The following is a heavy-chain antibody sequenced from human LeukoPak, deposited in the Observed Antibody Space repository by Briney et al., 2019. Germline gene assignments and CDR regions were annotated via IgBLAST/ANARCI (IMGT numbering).Heavy chain of an antibody. J-gene: IGHJ4*02. D-gene: IGHD3-3*01. V-gene: IGHV3-23*01. CDR2: ISGSGGST. CDR1: GFTFSSYA. Sequence: GGSLRLSCAASGFTFSSYAMSWVRQPPGKGLEWVSAISGSGGSTYYADSVKGRFTISRDNSKNTLYLQMNSLRAEDTAVYYCAKETRIITIFGALDYWGQGTLVTVSS. CDR3: AKETRIITIFGALDY.